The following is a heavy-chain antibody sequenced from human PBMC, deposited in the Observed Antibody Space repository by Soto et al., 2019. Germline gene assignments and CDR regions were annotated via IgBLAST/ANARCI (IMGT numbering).Heavy chain of an antibody. CDR3: ATWGSTAFDI. J-gene: IGHJ3*02. Sequence: QLQESGPGLVEPSGTLSLTCAVSRGSMSSSDWWCWVRQAPGKGLEWIGETYHSGNTNYNPSLKSRVTLSVDNSKNQFSLTLTSVTAVDTGVYYCATWGSTAFDIWGQGTMVTVSS. CDR1: RGSMSSSDW. V-gene: IGHV4-4*02. D-gene: IGHD3-16*01. CDR2: TYHSGNT.